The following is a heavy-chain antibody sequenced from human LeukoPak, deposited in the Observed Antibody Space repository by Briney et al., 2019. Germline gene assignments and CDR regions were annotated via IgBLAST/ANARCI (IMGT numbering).Heavy chain of an antibody. CDR3: ARAAQYYYYGMDV. CDR1: GFTFSSSA. Sequence: AGGSLRLSCAASGFTFSSSAMSWVRQAPGKGLEWVGFIRSKAYGGTTEYAASVKGRFTISRDDSNSIAYLQMNSLKTEDTAVYYCARAAQYYYYGMDVWGQGTTVTVSS. V-gene: IGHV3-49*04. CDR2: IRSKAYGGTT. J-gene: IGHJ6*02.